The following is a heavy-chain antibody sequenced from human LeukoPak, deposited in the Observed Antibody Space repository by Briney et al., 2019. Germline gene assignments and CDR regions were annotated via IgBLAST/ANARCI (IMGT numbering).Heavy chain of an antibody. D-gene: IGHD5-12*01. CDR3: AKGPQLYSGYHPDY. CDR2: ITGSDDTT. Sequence: GGSLRLSCAASGFTFSSDAMTWVRQAPGEGLEWVSTITGSDDTTYYADSVKGRFTISRDYSKNTVHLQLNNLRAEDTAMYYCAKGPQLYSGYHPDYWGQGTLLTVSS. CDR1: GFTFSSDA. J-gene: IGHJ4*02. V-gene: IGHV3-23*01.